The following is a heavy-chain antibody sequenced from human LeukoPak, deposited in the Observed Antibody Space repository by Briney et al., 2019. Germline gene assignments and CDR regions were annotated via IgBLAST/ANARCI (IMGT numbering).Heavy chain of an antibody. J-gene: IGHJ4*02. CDR2: IYTSEST. CDR3: ARVAYSSSWYYFDY. V-gene: IGHV4-4*07. D-gene: IGHD6-13*01. CDR1: GGSISSYY. Sequence: PSETLSLTCTVSGGSISSYYWSWIRQPAGKGLEWIGRIYTSESTNYNPSPKSRVTMSVDTSKNQFSLKLSSVTAADTAVYYCARVAYSSSWYYFDYWGQGSLVTVSS.